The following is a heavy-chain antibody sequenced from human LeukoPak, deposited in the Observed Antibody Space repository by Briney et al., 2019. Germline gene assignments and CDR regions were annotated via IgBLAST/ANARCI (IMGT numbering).Heavy chain of an antibody. V-gene: IGHV3-74*01. D-gene: IGHD2-2*01. Sequence: PGGSLRLSCAASGFTFSSYWMYWVRQAPGKGPVWVSRNNSDGSSTSYADSVKGRFTISRDNAKNTLYLQMNSLRAEDTAVYYCAREWIVVVPPAMTYYYNGMDVWGQGTTVTVSS. CDR3: AREWIVVVPPAMTYYYNGMDV. J-gene: IGHJ6*02. CDR2: NNSDGSST. CDR1: GFTFSSYW.